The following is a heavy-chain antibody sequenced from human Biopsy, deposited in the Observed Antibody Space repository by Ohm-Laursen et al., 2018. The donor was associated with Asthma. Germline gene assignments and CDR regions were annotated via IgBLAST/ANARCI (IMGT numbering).Heavy chain of an antibody. CDR3: ARRIVVPPSAIDY. CDR2: VDHDGNT. J-gene: IGHJ4*02. D-gene: IGHD2-15*01. Sequence: TLSLTCTVSYGSITSGGYYWTWIRQHPGKGLEWIGYVDHDGNTDYNPSLKSRLILSVDRSKNQFSLTLSSVTAADTAVYYCARRIVVPPSAIDYWGQGTLVTVSS. CDR1: YGSITSGGYY. V-gene: IGHV4-31*03.